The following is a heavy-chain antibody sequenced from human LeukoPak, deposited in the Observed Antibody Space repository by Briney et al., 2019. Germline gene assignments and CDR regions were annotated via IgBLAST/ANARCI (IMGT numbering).Heavy chain of an antibody. Sequence: ASVKVSCKASGYTFTGYYMHWVGQAPGQGLEWMGWINPNSGGTNYAQKFQGRVTMTRDTSISTAYMELSRLRSDDTAVYYCAREGVGTMIVVAYWGQGTLVTVSS. V-gene: IGHV1-2*02. CDR2: INPNSGGT. CDR3: AREGVGTMIVVAY. D-gene: IGHD3-22*01. CDR1: GYTFTGYY. J-gene: IGHJ4*02.